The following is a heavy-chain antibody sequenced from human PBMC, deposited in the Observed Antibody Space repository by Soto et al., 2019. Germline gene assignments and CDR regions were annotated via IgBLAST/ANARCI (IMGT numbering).Heavy chain of an antibody. D-gene: IGHD5-18*01. CDR1: GVAITSNY. Sequence: PSETLSLTCSVSGVAITSNYWSWIRQPPGKGLEWIGYVYCSGNTNYSPSLKTRVTISVDTSNNQFSLKLNSVTAADTAVYYCARGYHGYSYANFDYWGQGILVTVSS. CDR3: ARGYHGYSYANFDY. V-gene: IGHV4-59*01. J-gene: IGHJ4*02. CDR2: VYCSGNT.